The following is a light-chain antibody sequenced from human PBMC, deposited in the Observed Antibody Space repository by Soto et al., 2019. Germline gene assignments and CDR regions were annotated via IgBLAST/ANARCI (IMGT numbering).Light chain of an antibody. Sequence: QSALTQPASVSGSPGQSITISCTGTTSDVGGYNYVSWYQQHPGKAPKLMIYDVSNRPSGVSNRFAGSKSGNTASLTISGLQAEDEADYYCGSYRSNNGGGVFGGGTELTVL. J-gene: IGLJ2*01. CDR3: GSYRSNNGGGV. CDR1: TSDVGGYNY. V-gene: IGLV2-14*01. CDR2: DVS.